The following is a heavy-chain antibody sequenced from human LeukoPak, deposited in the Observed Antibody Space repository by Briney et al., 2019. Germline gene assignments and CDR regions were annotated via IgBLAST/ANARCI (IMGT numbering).Heavy chain of an antibody. Sequence: SETLSLTCAVYGGSFSGYYWSWIRQPPGKGLEWIGEINHSGSTNYNPSLKSRVTISVDTSKNQFSLKLSSVTAADTAVYYCARGMVVAAYTFDYWGQGTPVTVSS. V-gene: IGHV4-34*01. CDR3: ARGMVVAAYTFDY. CDR1: GGSFSGYY. J-gene: IGHJ4*02. CDR2: INHSGST. D-gene: IGHD2-15*01.